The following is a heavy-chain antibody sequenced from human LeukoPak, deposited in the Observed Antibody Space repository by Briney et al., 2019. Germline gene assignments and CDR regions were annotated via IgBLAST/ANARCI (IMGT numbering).Heavy chain of an antibody. CDR1: GFTFSTYA. CDR2: ISYDGSKK. Sequence: TGGSLRLSCAASGFTFSTYAMHWVRQAPGRGLEWVAIISYDGSKKYYADSVKGRFTISRENSRNTLYLQMNSLRAEDTAVYYCARPYGSGSYYFDYWGQGTLVTVSS. D-gene: IGHD3-10*01. CDR3: ARPYGSGSYYFDY. J-gene: IGHJ4*02. V-gene: IGHV3-30-3*01.